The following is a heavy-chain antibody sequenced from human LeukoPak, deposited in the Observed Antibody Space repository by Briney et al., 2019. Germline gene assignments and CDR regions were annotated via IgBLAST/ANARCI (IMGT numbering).Heavy chain of an antibody. V-gene: IGHV1-46*01. CDR1: GYTFTSYY. CDR2: INPSGGST. D-gene: IGHD3-3*01. Sequence: ASVKVSCKASGYTFTSYYMHWVRQAPGQGLEWMGIINPSGGSTSYAQKFQGRVTMTRDTSTSTVYMELSSLRSEDTAVYYCARDFATYYDFWSGLYGMDVWGQGTTVTVSS. CDR3: ARDFATYYDFWSGLYGMDV. J-gene: IGHJ6*02.